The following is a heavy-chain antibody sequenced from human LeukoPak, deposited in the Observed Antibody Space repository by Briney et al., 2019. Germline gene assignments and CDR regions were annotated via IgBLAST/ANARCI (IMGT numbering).Heavy chain of an antibody. Sequence: SETLSLTCIVSGGSISNYYWSWIRQPPGKGVEWIGYIYDSGSTNYNPSLKSRVTISVDTSKNQVSLKLSSVTAADTAVYYCARHNPLGYCSSTSCYPLLDYWGQGTLVTVSS. CDR3: ARHNPLGYCSSTSCYPLLDY. V-gene: IGHV4-59*01. J-gene: IGHJ4*02. D-gene: IGHD2-2*01. CDR1: GGSISNYY. CDR2: IYDSGST.